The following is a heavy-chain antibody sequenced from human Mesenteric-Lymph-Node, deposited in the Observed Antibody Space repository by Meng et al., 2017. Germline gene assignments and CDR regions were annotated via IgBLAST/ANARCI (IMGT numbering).Heavy chain of an antibody. CDR3: ARGAVAI. V-gene: IGHV4-34*01. D-gene: IGHD2-15*01. CDR1: GGSFSGYY. CDR2: INHDGNT. Sequence: SETLSLTCAVYGGSFSGYYWSWIRQPPGEGLEWIAEINHDGNTHYNASLKSRVTISVDTSKNQCSLKLSSVTAADTAVYYCARGAVAIWGQGTMVTVSS. J-gene: IGHJ3*02.